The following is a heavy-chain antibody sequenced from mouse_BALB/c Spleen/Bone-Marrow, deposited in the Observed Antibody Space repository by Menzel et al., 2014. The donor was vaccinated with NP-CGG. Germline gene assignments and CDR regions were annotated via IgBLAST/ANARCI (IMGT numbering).Heavy chain of an antibody. CDR1: GHTFTSYW. Sequence: VKLMESGAELAKPGASVKMSCKASGHTFTSYWMHWIKQRPGQGLEWIGYITPSTGYIEYNQKFKDKATLTADKSSSTAYMQLSSLTSEDSAVYYCARPRFAYWGQGTLVTVSA. J-gene: IGHJ3*01. CDR2: ITPSTGYI. V-gene: IGHV1-7*01. CDR3: ARPRFAY.